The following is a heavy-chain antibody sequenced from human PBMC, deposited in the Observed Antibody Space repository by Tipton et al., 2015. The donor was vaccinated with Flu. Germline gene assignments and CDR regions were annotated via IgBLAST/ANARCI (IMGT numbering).Heavy chain of an antibody. Sequence: QSGPEVKKPGSSVKVSCKASGGTFSSYAISWVRQAPGQGLEWMGGIIPIFGTANYAQKFQGRVTITADKSTSTAYMELSSLRSEDTAVYYCARPSGTCSGGSCAIDYWGQGTLVTVSS. J-gene: IGHJ4*02. D-gene: IGHD2-15*01. CDR1: GGTFSSYA. V-gene: IGHV1-69*06. CDR2: IIPIFGTA. CDR3: ARPSGTCSGGSCAIDY.